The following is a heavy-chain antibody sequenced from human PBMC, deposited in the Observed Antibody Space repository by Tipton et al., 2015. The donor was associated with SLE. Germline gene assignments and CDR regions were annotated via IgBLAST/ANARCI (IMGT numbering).Heavy chain of an antibody. CDR1: GGSFSGYY. Sequence: TLSLTCAVYGGSFSGYYWSWIRQPPGKGLEWIGEINHSGSTSYNPSLKSRVTISVDTSKNQFSLKLSSVTAADTAVYYCAREGLSGSPDYWGQGTLVTVSS. CDR2: INHSGST. V-gene: IGHV4-34*01. CDR3: AREGLSGSPDY. D-gene: IGHD2-15*01. J-gene: IGHJ4*02.